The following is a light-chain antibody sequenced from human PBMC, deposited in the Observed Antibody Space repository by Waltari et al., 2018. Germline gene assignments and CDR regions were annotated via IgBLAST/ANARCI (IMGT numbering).Light chain of an antibody. CDR1: GLGKQS. V-gene: IGLV3-25*03. J-gene: IGLJ2*01. CDR3: QSVDRSGTLVV. CDR2: KDI. Sequence: YDVTQPPSMSTSPGQTGRITCSGEGLGKQSVTWYQQKPGQAPVLVIFKDIERPSGIPERFSGSTSGTTVTLTIGGVQAEDEADYYCQSVDRSGTLVVFGGGTRLTVL.